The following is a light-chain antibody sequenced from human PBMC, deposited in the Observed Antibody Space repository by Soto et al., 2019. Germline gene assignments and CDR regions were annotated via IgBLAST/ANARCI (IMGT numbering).Light chain of an antibody. CDR1: QSIRSY. V-gene: IGKV1-39*01. CDR2: AAS. Sequence: DIQMTQSPSSLSASVGDRVTITCRASQSIRSYLNWYQQKPGKAPKLLIHAASSLQSGVPSRFSGSGSGTDFTLTISSLQPEDFATYYCQQSYSTPRTFGGGTKVEIK. J-gene: IGKJ4*01. CDR3: QQSYSTPRT.